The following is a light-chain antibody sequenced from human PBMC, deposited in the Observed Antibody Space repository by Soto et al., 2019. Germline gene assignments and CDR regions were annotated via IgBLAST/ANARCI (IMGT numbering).Light chain of an antibody. CDR1: QPIGTN. J-gene: IGKJ1*01. V-gene: IGKV3-15*01. CDR2: DAS. Sequence: EVVMTQSPATLSVSPGERATLSCRASQPIGTNLGWYQQKPGQAPRLLIYDASIRDTGIPARFSGSGSGTEFTLTISSLHSEDFAVYYCQHYDRWPPTFGQGTRVEIK. CDR3: QHYDRWPPT.